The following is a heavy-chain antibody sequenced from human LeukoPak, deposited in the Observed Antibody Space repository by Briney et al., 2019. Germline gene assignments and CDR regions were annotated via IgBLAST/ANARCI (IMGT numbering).Heavy chain of an antibody. Sequence: GGSLRLSCAASGFTFDDYAMHWVRQAPGKGLEWVSGISWNSGSTGYADSVKGRFTISRDNAKNSLYLQMNSLRAEDTALYYCAKATGGYCSSTSCRTDFDYWGQGTLVTVSS. CDR3: AKATGGYCSSTSCRTDFDY. CDR1: GFTFDDYA. CDR2: ISWNSGST. J-gene: IGHJ4*02. D-gene: IGHD2-2*01. V-gene: IGHV3-9*01.